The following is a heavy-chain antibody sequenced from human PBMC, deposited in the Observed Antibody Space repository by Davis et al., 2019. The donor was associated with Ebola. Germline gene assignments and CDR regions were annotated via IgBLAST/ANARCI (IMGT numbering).Heavy chain of an antibody. V-gene: IGHV3-23*01. Sequence: GESLKISCAASGFTFSSYAMSWVRQAPGKGLEWVSAISGSGGSTYYADSVKGRFTISRDNSKNTLYLQMNSLRAEDTAVYYCAKRPGGWGDYYFDYWGQGTLVTVSS. CDR3: AKRPGGWGDYYFDY. D-gene: IGHD6-19*01. J-gene: IGHJ4*02. CDR1: GFTFSSYA. CDR2: ISGSGGST.